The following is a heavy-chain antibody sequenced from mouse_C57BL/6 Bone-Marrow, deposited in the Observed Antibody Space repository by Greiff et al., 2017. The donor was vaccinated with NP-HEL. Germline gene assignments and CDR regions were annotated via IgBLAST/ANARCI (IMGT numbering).Heavy chain of an antibody. CDR2: IYPGGGYT. CDR1: GYTFTNYW. Sequence: VQLQQSGAELVRPGTSVKMSCKASGYTFTNYWIGWAKQRPGHGLEWIGDIYPGGGYTNYNEKFKGKATLTADKSSSTAYMQFSSLTSEDSAIYYCARALYYYGSKVYWYFDVWGTGTTVTVSS. CDR3: ARALYYYGSKVYWYFDV. J-gene: IGHJ1*03. V-gene: IGHV1-63*01. D-gene: IGHD1-1*01.